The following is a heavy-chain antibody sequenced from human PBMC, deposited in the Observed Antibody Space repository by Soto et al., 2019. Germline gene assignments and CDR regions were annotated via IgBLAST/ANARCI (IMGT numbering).Heavy chain of an antibody. CDR3: ARDPDYYDSSGYYSIDY. Sequence: GGSLRLSCAASGFTFSSYSMNWVRQAPGKGLEWVSSISSTSSYIYYVDSVKGRFTISRDNAKNSLYLQMNSLRAEDTAVYYCARDPDYYDSSGYYSIDYWGQGTLVTVSS. V-gene: IGHV3-21*01. J-gene: IGHJ4*02. CDR1: GFTFSSYS. D-gene: IGHD3-22*01. CDR2: ISSTSSYI.